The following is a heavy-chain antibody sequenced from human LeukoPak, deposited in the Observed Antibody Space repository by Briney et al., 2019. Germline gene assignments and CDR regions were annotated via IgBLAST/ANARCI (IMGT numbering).Heavy chain of an antibody. V-gene: IGHV4-59*01. CDR2: IYYSGST. J-gene: IGHJ4*02. CDR1: GGSISSYY. D-gene: IGHD5-12*01. Sequence: SETLSLTCTVSGGSISSYYWGWIRQPPGKGLEWIGYIYYSGSTNYNPSLKSRVTISVDTSKNQFSLKLSSVTAADTAVYYCARGARYSGYEGPYFDCWGQGTLVTVSS. CDR3: ARGARYSGYEGPYFDC.